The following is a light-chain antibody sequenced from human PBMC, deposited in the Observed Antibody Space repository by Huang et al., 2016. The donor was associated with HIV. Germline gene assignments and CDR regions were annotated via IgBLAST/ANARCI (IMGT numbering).Light chain of an antibody. J-gene: IGKJ4*01. Sequence: EIILTQSPATLSLSPGERATLSCRASQSVSSYLAWYQHKPGQAPRLLISDAANRATGMPARFSGSGSGTDVNLTISSLEPEDFAVYYCQQRSNRPPLTFGGGTKVEIK. V-gene: IGKV3-11*01. CDR2: DAA. CDR1: QSVSSY. CDR3: QQRSNRPPLT.